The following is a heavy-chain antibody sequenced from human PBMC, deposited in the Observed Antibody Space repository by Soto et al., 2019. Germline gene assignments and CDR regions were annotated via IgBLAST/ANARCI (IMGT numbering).Heavy chain of an antibody. J-gene: IGHJ4*02. D-gene: IGHD6-13*01. CDR3: ARGPRSSAAGPFDY. V-gene: IGHV5-51*01. CDR2: IYPGDSDT. CDR1: GYTFTTYW. Sequence: GESLKISCKGSGYTFTTYWIGWVRQMPGKGLEWMGIIYPGDSDTRYSPSFQGQVTISADKSISTAYLQWSSLKASDIAMYYCARGPRSSAAGPFDYWGQGTLVTVSS.